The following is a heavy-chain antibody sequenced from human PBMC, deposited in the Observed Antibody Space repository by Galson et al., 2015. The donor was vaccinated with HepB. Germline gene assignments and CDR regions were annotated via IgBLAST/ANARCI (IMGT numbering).Heavy chain of an antibody. Sequence: SLRLSCAASGFTFSDYGMNWVRQAPGKGLEWLSYISSSSSNIKYGDSVRGRFSISRDNAKTSLYLQMNSLRAEDTAVYYCARTSPRYSGSYYGGFDIWGQGTMVTVSS. V-gene: IGHV3-48*01. J-gene: IGHJ3*02. D-gene: IGHD1-26*01. CDR2: ISSSSSNI. CDR3: ARTSPRYSGSYYGGFDI. CDR1: GFTFSDYG.